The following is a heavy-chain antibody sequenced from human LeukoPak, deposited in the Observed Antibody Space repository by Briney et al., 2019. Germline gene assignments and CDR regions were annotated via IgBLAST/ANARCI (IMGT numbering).Heavy chain of an antibody. CDR1: GFTFSSYE. J-gene: IGHJ4*02. Sequence: GGSLRLSCAASGFTFSSYEMNWVRQAPGKGLEWVSYISSSGSTIYYADSVKGRFTISRDNAKNSLYLQMNSLRAEDTAVYYCARRSIAAAGYNLDYWGQGTLVTVSS. CDR3: ARRSIAAAGYNLDY. D-gene: IGHD6-13*01. V-gene: IGHV3-48*03. CDR2: ISSSGSTI.